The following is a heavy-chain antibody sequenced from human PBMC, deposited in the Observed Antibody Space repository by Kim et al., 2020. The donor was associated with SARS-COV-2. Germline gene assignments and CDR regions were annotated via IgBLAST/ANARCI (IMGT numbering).Heavy chain of an antibody. CDR3: ARHEGKSAAADNFDY. Sequence: SETLSLTCTVSGGSISSYYWSWIRQPPGKGLEWIGYIYYSGSTNYNPSLKSRVTISVDTSKNQFSLKLSSVTAADTAVYYCARHEGKSAAADNFDYWGQGTLVTVSS. CDR2: IYYSGST. CDR1: GGSISSYY. D-gene: IGHD6-13*01. J-gene: IGHJ4*02. V-gene: IGHV4-59*08.